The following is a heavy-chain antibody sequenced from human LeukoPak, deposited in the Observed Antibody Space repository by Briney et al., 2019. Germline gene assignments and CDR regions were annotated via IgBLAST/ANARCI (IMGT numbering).Heavy chain of an antibody. D-gene: IGHD3-22*01. Sequence: GGSLRLSCAASGFTFSSYAMHWVRQAPGKGLEWVSSISSSSSYIYYADSVKGRFTISRDNAKNSLYLQMNSLRAEDTAVYYCARDHYDSSGYYCLDYWGQGTLVTVSS. CDR3: ARDHYDSSGYYCLDY. J-gene: IGHJ4*02. CDR2: ISSSSSYI. CDR1: GFTFSSYA. V-gene: IGHV3-21*01.